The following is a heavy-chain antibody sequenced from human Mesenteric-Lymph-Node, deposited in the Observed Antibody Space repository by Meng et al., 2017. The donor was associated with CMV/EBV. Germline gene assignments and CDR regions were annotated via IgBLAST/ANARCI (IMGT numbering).Heavy chain of an antibody. CDR1: GFTFSGSA. J-gene: IGHJ4*02. D-gene: IGHD1-14*01. Sequence: GGSLRLSCAASGFTFSGSAMHWVRQASGKGLEWVGRIRSKANSYATAYAASVKGRFTISRDDSKSIAYLQMNSLKTEDTAVYYCAKDHPVFDCWGQGTLVTVSS. CDR2: IRSKANSYAT. CDR3: AKDHPVFDC. V-gene: IGHV3-73*01.